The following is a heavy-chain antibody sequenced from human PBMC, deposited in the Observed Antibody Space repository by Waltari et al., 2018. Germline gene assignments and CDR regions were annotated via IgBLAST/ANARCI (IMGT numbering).Heavy chain of an antibody. Sequence: EVQLLESGGGLVQPGGSLRVSCAASGFSFNDYAMSWVRQAPGKGLEWGSSIVGGGDNTYYADSVKGRFTISRDNSKNTVFLQMNSLRAEDTAVYFCAKVVLTPYYFYYGMDVWGQGTTVTVPS. CDR2: IVGGGDNT. CDR1: GFSFNDYA. CDR3: AKVVLTPYYFYYGMDV. V-gene: IGHV3-23*01. J-gene: IGHJ6*02. D-gene: IGHD2-21*02.